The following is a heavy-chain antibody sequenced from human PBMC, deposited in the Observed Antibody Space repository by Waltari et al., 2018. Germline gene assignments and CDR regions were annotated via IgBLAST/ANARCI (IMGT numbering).Heavy chain of an antibody. D-gene: IGHD6-19*01. V-gene: IGHV4-38-2*02. J-gene: IGHJ4*02. Sequence: QVQLQESGPGLVKPSETLSLTCAVSGYSISSGFYWGWIRQPPGKGLEYLGYISGSSGSTYYNPSLKSRVTMSKDTSKNQFSLTLNSVTAADTAVYYCAKDGGYSPYFGGWPQDYWGQGVMVIVSS. CDR2: SGSSGST. CDR3: AKDGGYSPYFGGWPQDY. CDR1: GYSISSGFY.